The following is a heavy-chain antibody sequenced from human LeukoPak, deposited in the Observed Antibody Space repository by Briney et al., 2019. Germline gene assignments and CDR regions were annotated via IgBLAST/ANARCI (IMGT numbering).Heavy chain of an antibody. CDR1: GGSISSYY. Sequence: SETLSLTYTVSGGSISSYYWSWIRQPPGKGLEWIGYIYYSGSTNYNPSLKSRVTISVDTSKNQFSLKLSSVTAADTAVYYCASSPVGPTDYWGQGTLVTVSS. V-gene: IGHV4-59*12. CDR2: IYYSGST. CDR3: ASSPVGPTDY. D-gene: IGHD1-26*01. J-gene: IGHJ4*02.